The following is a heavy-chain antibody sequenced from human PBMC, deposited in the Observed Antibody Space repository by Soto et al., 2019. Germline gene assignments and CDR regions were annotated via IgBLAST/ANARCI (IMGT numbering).Heavy chain of an antibody. J-gene: IGHJ6*02. CDR1: GFTFSSYA. D-gene: IGHD2-2*01. V-gene: IGHV3-23*01. CDR3: ANLVVPAAMPGYYYYYGMDV. CDR2: ISGSGGST. Sequence: GGSLRLSCAASGFTFSSYAMSWVRQAPGKGLEWVSAISGSGGSTYYADSVKGRFTISRDNSKNTLYLQMNSLRAEDTAVYYCANLVVPAAMPGYYYYYGMDVWGQGTTVTVSS.